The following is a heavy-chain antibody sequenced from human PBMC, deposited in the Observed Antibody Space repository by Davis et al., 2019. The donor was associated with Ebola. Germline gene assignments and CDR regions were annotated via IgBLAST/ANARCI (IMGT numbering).Heavy chain of an antibody. CDR1: GFTFSGSA. J-gene: IGHJ4*02. CDR3: TGSYGGFDY. CDR2: ISSSGSTI. V-gene: IGHV3-48*01. D-gene: IGHD4-23*01. Sequence: GESLKISCAASGFTFSGSAMHWVRQAPGKGLEWVSYISSSGSTIYYADSVKGRFTISRDNAKNSLYLQMNSLKTEDTAVYYCTGSYGGFDYWGQGTLVTVSS.